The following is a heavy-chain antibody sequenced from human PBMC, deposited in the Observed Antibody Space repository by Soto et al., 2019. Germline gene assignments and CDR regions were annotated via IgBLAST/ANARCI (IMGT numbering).Heavy chain of an antibody. V-gene: IGHV3-30-3*01. CDR1: GFTFSSYA. J-gene: IGHJ4*02. Sequence: QVQLVESGGGVVQPGRSLRLSCAASGFTFSSYAMHWVRQAPGKGLEWVAVISYDGSNKYYADSVKGRFTISRDNSKHTLYLQMNSLSAEDTAVYYCARGSAYSTTYFDYWGQGTLVTVSS. CDR3: ARGSAYSTTYFDY. D-gene: IGHD6-13*01. CDR2: ISYDGSNK.